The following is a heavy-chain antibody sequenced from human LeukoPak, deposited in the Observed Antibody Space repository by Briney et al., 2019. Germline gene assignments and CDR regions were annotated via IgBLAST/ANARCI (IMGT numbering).Heavy chain of an antibody. Sequence: PSETLSLTCTVSGGSISSSSYYWGWIRQPPGKGLEWIGSIYYSGSTYYNPSLKSRVTISVDTSKNQFSLKLSSVTAADTAVYYCARHAPPAYCSGGSCYWKGPFDPWGQGTLVTVSS. J-gene: IGHJ5*02. CDR3: ARHAPPAYCSGGSCYWKGPFDP. D-gene: IGHD2-15*01. CDR2: IYYSGST. V-gene: IGHV4-39*01. CDR1: GGSISSSSYY.